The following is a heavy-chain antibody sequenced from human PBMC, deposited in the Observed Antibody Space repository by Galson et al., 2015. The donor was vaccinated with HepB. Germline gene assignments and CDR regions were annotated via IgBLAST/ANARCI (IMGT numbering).Heavy chain of an antibody. J-gene: IGHJ3*01. CDR3: AKEEDVATEAPDGFDV. D-gene: IGHD2-15*01. V-gene: IGHV1-18*04. Sequence: SVKVSCKASGYTFTNYGISWVRQAPGQRLEWLGWISPYTGNTKYAPKFQGRVTMTTDTSTSTAYMELRSLTSDDTAVYYCAKEEDVATEAPDGFDVWGQGTMVTVSS. CDR2: ISPYTGNT. CDR1: GYTFTNYG.